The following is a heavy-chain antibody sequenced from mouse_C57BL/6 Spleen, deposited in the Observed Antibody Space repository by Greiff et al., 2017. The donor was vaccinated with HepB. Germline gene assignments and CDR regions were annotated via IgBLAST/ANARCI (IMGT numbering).Heavy chain of an antibody. Sequence: VQLKQSVAELVRPGASVKLSCTASGFNIKNTYMHWVKQRPEQGLEWIGRIDPANGNTKYAPKCQGKATITADTSSNTAYLQLSSLTSEDTAIYYGARGGGSSYWYFDVWGTGTTVTVSS. J-gene: IGHJ1*03. V-gene: IGHV14-3*01. D-gene: IGHD1-1*01. CDR1: GFNIKNTY. CDR2: IDPANGNT. CDR3: ARGGGSSYWYFDV.